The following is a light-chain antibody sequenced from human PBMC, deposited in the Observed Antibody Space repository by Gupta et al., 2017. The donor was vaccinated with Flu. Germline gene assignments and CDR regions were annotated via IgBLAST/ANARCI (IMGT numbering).Light chain of an antibody. CDR1: QDISQY. J-gene: IGKJ3*01. CDR3: QQDDNLPRT. Sequence: PSSLYAFVGDRVTITCRASQDISQYLSWYQQKPGKAPTLLMYDASKVETGVPSRFSGSGSGTDFALTISRLQPEDLATYYCQQDDNLPRTFGHRTTVHIK. CDR2: DAS. V-gene: IGKV1-33*01.